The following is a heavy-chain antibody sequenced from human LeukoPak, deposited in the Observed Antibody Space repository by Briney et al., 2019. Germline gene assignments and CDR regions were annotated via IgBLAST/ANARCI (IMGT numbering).Heavy chain of an antibody. Sequence: SETLSLTCTVSGGSISSYYWSWIRQPAGKGLEWIGRIYTSGSTNYNPSLKSRVTMSVDTSKNQFSLKLSSVTAADTAVYYCARDRRAGSTKYSGSYHGVLDYWGQGTLVTVSS. CDR3: ARDRRAGSTKYSGSYHGVLDY. CDR2: IYTSGST. V-gene: IGHV4-4*07. CDR1: GGSISSYY. J-gene: IGHJ4*02. D-gene: IGHD1-26*01.